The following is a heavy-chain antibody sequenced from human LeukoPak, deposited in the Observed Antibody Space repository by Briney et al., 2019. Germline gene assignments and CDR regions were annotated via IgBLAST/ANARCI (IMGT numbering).Heavy chain of an antibody. D-gene: IGHD2-15*01. CDR2: IKQDGSEK. V-gene: IGHV3-7*01. J-gene: IGHJ4*02. Sequence: PGGSLRLSCAASGFTFSSYWMTWVRQAPGKGLEWVANIKQDGSEKYVDSVKGRFTISRDNTNNSLYLQMNSLRAEDTAVYYCTRDTCCSGGTCYSFYDYWGQGTLVTVSS. CDR3: TRDTCCSGGTCYSFYDY. CDR1: GFTFSSYW.